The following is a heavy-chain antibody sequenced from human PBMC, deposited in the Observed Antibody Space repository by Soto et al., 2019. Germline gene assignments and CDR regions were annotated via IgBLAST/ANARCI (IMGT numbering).Heavy chain of an antibody. V-gene: IGHV3-66*01. J-gene: IGHJ4*02. CDR1: GFTVSISY. Sequence: PGGSLRLSCAGSGFTVSISYMTWVRQVPGKGLEWVSIRYSDGRSYHAESVKGRFTISTDDSENTLYLQMSSLRAEDTAVYYCARDPSRRAPPDYWGQGTLVTVSS. D-gene: IGHD6-6*01. CDR3: ARDPSRRAPPDY. CDR2: RYSDGRS.